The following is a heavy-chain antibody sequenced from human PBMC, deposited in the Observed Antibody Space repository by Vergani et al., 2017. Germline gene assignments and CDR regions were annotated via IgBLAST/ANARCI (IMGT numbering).Heavy chain of an antibody. J-gene: IGHJ4*02. CDR2: IYYSGST. V-gene: IGHV4-59*01. Sequence: QVQLQESGPGLVKPSETLSLTCTVSGGSISSYYWSWIRQPPGKGLEWIGYIYYSGSTNYNPPLKSRVTISVDTSKNQFSLKLSSVTAADTGVDYCARGSVDDYGWGEYRFNLDYFDYWGQGTLVTVSS. D-gene: IGHD3-16*01. CDR1: GGSISSYY. CDR3: ARGSVDDYGWGEYRFNLDYFDY.